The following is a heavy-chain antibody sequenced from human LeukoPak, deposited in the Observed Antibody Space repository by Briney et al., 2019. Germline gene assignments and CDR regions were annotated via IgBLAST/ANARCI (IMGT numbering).Heavy chain of an antibody. Sequence: SETLSLTCAVSGYSLSSGYYWGWIRQPPGKGLEWIGSIYHSGSTYYNPSLKSRVTISVDTSKNQFSLKLNSVTAADTAVYYCARSSMVRGVHFDYWGQGTLVTVSS. J-gene: IGHJ4*02. CDR1: GYSLSSGYY. CDR2: IYHSGST. CDR3: ARSSMVRGVHFDY. D-gene: IGHD3-10*01. V-gene: IGHV4-38-2*01.